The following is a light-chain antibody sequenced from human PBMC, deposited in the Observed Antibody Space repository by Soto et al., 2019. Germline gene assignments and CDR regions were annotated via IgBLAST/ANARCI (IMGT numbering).Light chain of an antibody. CDR3: QQSYSTPHT. CDR2: VAS. Sequence: DIQMTQSPPSLSASVGDRVTITCRASQTISSSLNWYQQRPGEAPKLLISVASRLERGITSRFSGSGSGTDFNLTITNLQPEDCASYYCQQSYSTPHTFGPGTKLEIK. J-gene: IGKJ2*01. V-gene: IGKV1-39*01. CDR1: QTISSS.